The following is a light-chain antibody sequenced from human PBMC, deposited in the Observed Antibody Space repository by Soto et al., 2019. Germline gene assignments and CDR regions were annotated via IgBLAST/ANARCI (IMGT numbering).Light chain of an antibody. Sequence: EIVVTQSPATLSVSPGERVTLSCRASQSVSGSLAWYQHKPGQAPRLLIFGPSSRASGIPDRFSGGGSGTDFSLTISRLEPEDFAVYFCQQYGSSPPTFGQGTKVDIK. CDR2: GPS. J-gene: IGKJ1*01. CDR1: QSVSGS. CDR3: QQYGSSPPT. V-gene: IGKV3-20*01.